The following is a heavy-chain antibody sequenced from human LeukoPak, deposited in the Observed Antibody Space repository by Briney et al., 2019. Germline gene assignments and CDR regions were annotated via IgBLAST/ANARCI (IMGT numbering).Heavy chain of an antibody. CDR3: ARYSGSYYYLDY. CDR2: IDWDDDK. Sequence: SGPTLVNPTQALTLTCTFSGFSLSTSGMCVSWIRQPPGKALEWLACIDWDDDKYYSTSLKTRLTISKDTSKNQVVLTMTNMDPVDTATYYCARYSGSYYYLDYWGQGTLVTVSS. J-gene: IGHJ4*02. V-gene: IGHV2-70*11. CDR1: GFSLSTSGMC. D-gene: IGHD1-26*01.